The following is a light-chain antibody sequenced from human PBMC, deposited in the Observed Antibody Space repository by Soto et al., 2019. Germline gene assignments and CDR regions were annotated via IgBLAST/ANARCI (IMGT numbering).Light chain of an antibody. J-gene: IGLJ1*01. V-gene: IGLV2-23*01. CDR1: SSDVGSYNL. CDR2: EGT. CDR3: CSYASSSNYV. Sequence: QSVLTQPASVSGSPGQSITISCTGTSSDVGSYNLVSWYQQHPGKAPKLMIYEGTKRPSGVSDRFSGSRSGNTASLTISGLQAEDEADYYCCSYASSSNYVFGTGTKVTVL.